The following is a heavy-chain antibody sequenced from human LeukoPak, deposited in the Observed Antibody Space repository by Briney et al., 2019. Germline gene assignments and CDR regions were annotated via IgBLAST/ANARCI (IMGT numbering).Heavy chain of an antibody. J-gene: IGHJ5*02. CDR1: GGSFSGYY. CDR2: INHSGST. Sequence: SETLSLTCAVYGGSFSGYYWSWIRQPPGKGLEWIGEINHSGSTNYNPSLKSRVTISVDTPKNQFSLKLSSVTAADTAVYYCAREGTRNWFDPWGQGTLVTVSS. CDR3: AREGTRNWFDP. V-gene: IGHV4-34*01. D-gene: IGHD3-10*01.